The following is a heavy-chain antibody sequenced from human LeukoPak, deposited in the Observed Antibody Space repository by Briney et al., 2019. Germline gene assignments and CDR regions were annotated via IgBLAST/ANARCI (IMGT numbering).Heavy chain of an antibody. D-gene: IGHD6-19*01. CDR1: GFTFSSYA. V-gene: IGHV3-30*04. CDR3: ARASYSSGWNH. Sequence: SGGSLRLSCAASGFTFSSYAMHWVRQAPGKGLEWVAVISYDGSNKYYADSVKGRFTISRDNSKNTLYLQMNGLRAEDTAVYYCARASYSSGWNHWGQGTLVTVSS. J-gene: IGHJ5*02. CDR2: ISYDGSNK.